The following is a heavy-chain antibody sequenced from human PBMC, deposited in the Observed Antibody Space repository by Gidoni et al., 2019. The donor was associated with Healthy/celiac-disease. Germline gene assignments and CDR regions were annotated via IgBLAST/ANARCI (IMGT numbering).Heavy chain of an antibody. J-gene: IGHJ4*02. Sequence: LEWMGWISAYNGNTNYAQKLQGRVTMTTDTSTSTAYMELRSLRSDDTAVYYCARDYYSGCVDYWGQGTLVTVSS. D-gene: IGHD5-12*01. V-gene: IGHV1-18*01. CDR3: ARDYYSGCVDY. CDR2: ISAYNGNT.